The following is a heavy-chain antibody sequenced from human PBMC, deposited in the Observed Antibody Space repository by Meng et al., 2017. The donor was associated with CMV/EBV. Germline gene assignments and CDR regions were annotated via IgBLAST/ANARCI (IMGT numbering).Heavy chain of an antibody. CDR1: GGSISSSTYS. D-gene: IGHD3-16*01. CDR2: IYYSGST. Sequence: LLLQESAPGMVRRSNTLPRTGTVSGGSISSSTYSWAWIRQPPGKGLEWIGSIYYSGSTYYNPSLKSRVTISVDTSKNQFSLKLSSVTAADTAVYHCARVRGTFDYWGQGTLVTVSS. CDR3: ARVRGTFDY. J-gene: IGHJ4*02. V-gene: IGHV4-39*07.